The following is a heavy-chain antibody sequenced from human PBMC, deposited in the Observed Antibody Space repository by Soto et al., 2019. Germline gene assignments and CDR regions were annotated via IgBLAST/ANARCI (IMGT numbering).Heavy chain of an antibody. Sequence: PSETLSLTCAVYGGSFSGYYWSWIRQPPGKGLEWIGEINHSGSTNYNPSLKSRVTISVDTSKNQFSLKLSSVTAADTAVYYCARLSVDLTSPLDYWGQGTLVTVSS. J-gene: IGHJ4*02. CDR3: ARLSVDLTSPLDY. CDR2: INHSGST. D-gene: IGHD2-2*01. V-gene: IGHV4-34*01. CDR1: GGSFSGYY.